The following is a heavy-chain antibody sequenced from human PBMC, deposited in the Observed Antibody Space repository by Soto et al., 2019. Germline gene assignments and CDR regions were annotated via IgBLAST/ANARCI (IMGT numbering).Heavy chain of an antibody. V-gene: IGHV3-23*01. CDR2: ISGSGGST. Sequence: QSGGSLRLSCAASGFTFSSYAMSWVRQAPGKGLEWVSAISGSGGSTYYADSVKGRFTISRDNSKNTLYLQMNSLRAEDTAVYYCAKAKGVLYDILTGHNAVNPQYYFDYWGQGTLVTVSS. CDR3: AKAKGVLYDILTGHNAVNPQYYFDY. CDR1: GFTFSSYA. J-gene: IGHJ4*02. D-gene: IGHD3-9*01.